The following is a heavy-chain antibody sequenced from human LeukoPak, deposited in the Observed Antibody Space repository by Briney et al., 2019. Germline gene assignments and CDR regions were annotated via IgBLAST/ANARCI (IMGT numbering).Heavy chain of an antibody. CDR3: ARDLIWSGYYYMDV. Sequence: PSETLSLTCAVSGGSISSSNWWSWVRRPPGKGLEWIGEIYHSGSTNYNPSLKSRVTISVDKSKNQFSLKLSSVTAADTAVYYCARDLIWSGYYYMDVWGKGTTVTVSS. CDR1: GGSISSSNW. J-gene: IGHJ6*03. D-gene: IGHD3-3*01. V-gene: IGHV4-4*02. CDR2: IYHSGST.